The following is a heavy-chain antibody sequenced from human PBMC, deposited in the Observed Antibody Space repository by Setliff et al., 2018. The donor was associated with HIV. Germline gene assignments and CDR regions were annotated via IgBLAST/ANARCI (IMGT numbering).Heavy chain of an antibody. CDR3: ASLPPLYDSSGYYFDY. CDR2: IYYSGST. Sequence: PSETLSLTCAVSGYSISSGSYYWSWIRQPPGKGLEWIGYIYYSGSTKHNPSLKSRVTISLDTSKNQFSLKLSSVTAADTAVYYCASLPPLYDSSGYYFDYWGQGTLVTVSS. CDR1: GYSISSGSYY. J-gene: IGHJ4*02. D-gene: IGHD3-22*01. V-gene: IGHV4-61*01.